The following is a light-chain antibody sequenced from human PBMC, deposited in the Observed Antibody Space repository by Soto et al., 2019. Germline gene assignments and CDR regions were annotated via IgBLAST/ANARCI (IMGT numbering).Light chain of an antibody. CDR1: QSVLYSSNNKNY. CDR2: WAS. CDR3: QQYHSTPYT. J-gene: IGKJ2*01. Sequence: DIVMTQSPDSLAVSLGERATINCKSSQSVLYSSNNKNYLAWYQQKPGQPPKLLIYWASTRESGVPDRFSGSGSGTDFTLTISSLQAEDVAVYYCQQYHSTPYTFGQGTKLEIK. V-gene: IGKV4-1*01.